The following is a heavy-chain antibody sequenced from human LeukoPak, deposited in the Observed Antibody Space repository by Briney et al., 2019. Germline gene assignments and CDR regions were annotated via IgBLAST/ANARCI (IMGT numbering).Heavy chain of an antibody. V-gene: IGHV3-30*02. Sequence: GGSLRLSCAASGVIFSDYGMHWVRQAPGKGREWVAFIRYDGSNKYYLGSVKGGFTISSDSSKNTVYLQMNSLRAEDTAVYYCAKEGTASKPSDLDYWGQGTLVTVSS. CDR3: AKEGTASKPSDLDY. CDR1: GVIFSDYG. J-gene: IGHJ4*02. CDR2: IRYDGSNK. D-gene: IGHD1/OR15-1a*01.